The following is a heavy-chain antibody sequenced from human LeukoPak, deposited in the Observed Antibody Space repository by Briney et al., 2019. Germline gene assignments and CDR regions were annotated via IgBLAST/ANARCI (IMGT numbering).Heavy chain of an antibody. CDR3: AKVSGGSYPIYGMDV. Sequence: TGGPLRLSCAASGFTFSSYAMSWVRQAPGKGLEWVSAISGSGDSTNYADSVKGRFTISRDKSKNTLSLQINSLRAEDTAVYFCAKVSGGSYPIYGMDVWGQGTTVTVSS. V-gene: IGHV3-23*01. CDR1: GFTFSSYA. D-gene: IGHD2-15*01. CDR2: ISGSGDST. J-gene: IGHJ6*02.